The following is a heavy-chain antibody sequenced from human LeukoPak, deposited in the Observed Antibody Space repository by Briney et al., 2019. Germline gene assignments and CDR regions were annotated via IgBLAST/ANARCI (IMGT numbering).Heavy chain of an antibody. D-gene: IGHD3-3*01. CDR1: GFTFSSDA. Sequence: GGSLRLSCAAPGFTFSSDAMSWVRQAPGKGLEWVSAISGSGGSTYYADSVKGRFTISRDNSKNTLYLQMNSLRAEDTAVYYCAKAPPKEHDFWSGYYNYMDVWGKGTTATVSS. J-gene: IGHJ6*03. CDR3: AKAPPKEHDFWSGYYNYMDV. CDR2: ISGSGGST. V-gene: IGHV3-23*01.